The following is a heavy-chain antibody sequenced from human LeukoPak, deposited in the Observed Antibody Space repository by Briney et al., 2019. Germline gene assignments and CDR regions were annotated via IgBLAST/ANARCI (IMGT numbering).Heavy chain of an antibody. J-gene: IGHJ4*02. V-gene: IGHV1-69*13. CDR2: IIPIFGTA. CDR1: GGTFISYA. D-gene: IGHD6-19*01. CDR3: ARGEWLVRGYFDY. Sequence: ASVKVSCRASGGTFISYAISWVRQAPGQGLEWMGGIIPIFGTANYAQKFQGRVTITADESTSTAYMELSNLRSEDAAVYYCARGEWLVRGYFDYWGQGTLVTVSS.